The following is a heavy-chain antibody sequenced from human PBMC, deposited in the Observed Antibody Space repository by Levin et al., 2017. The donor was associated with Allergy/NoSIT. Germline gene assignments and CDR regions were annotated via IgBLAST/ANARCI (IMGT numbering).Heavy chain of an antibody. Sequence: GGSLRLSCGASGFTLSTYSMNWVRQAPGKGLEWVSYISRSSSTIYYADSVKGRFTISRDNAKNSLYLQMNSLSAEDTAVYYCARDVVPNDYGIYYYAMDVWGQGTTVSVSS. CDR1: GFTLSTYS. CDR2: ISRSSSTI. CDR3: ARDVVPNDYGIYYYAMDV. J-gene: IGHJ6*02. D-gene: IGHD4-17*01. V-gene: IGHV3-48*01.